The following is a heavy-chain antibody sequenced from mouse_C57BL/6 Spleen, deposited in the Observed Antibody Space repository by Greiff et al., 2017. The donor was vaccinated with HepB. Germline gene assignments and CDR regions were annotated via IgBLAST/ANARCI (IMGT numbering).Heavy chain of an antibody. J-gene: IGHJ1*03. CDR3: ASYYGSSYVWYFDV. D-gene: IGHD1-1*01. CDR1: GYSITSGYY. Sequence: ESGPGLVKPSQSLSLTCSVTGYSITSGYYWNWIRQFPGNKLEWMGYISYDGSNNYNPSLKNRISITRDTSKNQFFLKLNSVTTEDTATYYCASYYGSSYVWYFDVWGTGTTVTVSS. CDR2: ISYDGSN. V-gene: IGHV3-6*01.